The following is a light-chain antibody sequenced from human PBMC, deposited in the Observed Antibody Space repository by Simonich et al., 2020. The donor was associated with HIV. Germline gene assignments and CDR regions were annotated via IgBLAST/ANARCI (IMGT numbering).Light chain of an antibody. CDR2: DAS. J-gene: IGKJ3*01. CDR3: QQRSNWPTFT. Sequence: EIVLTQSPATLSLSPGETATLSCRASQSVGSSLAWYQQKPGQAPRLLIYDASNRATGIPARFSGSGSGTDFTLTISSLEPEDFAVYFCQQRSNWPTFTFGPGTKVDIK. CDR1: QSVGSS. V-gene: IGKV3-11*01.